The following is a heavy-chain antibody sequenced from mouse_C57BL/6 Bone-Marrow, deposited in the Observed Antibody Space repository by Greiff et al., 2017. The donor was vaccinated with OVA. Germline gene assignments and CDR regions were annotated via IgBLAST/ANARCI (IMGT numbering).Heavy chain of an antibody. CDR2: ISSGGSYT. CDR3: ARIYYYGSSYVSYAMYY. V-gene: IGHV5-6*01. J-gene: IGHJ4*01. Sequence: EVQRVESGGDLVKPGGSLKLSCAASGFTFSSYGMSWVRQTPDKRLEWVATISSGGSYTYYPDSVKGRFTISRDNAKNTLYLQMSSLKSEDTAMYYCARIYYYGSSYVSYAMYYWGQGTSVTVSS. D-gene: IGHD1-1*01. CDR1: GFTFSSYG.